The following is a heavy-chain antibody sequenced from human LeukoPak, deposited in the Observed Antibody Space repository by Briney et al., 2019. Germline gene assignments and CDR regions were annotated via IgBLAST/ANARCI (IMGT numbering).Heavy chain of an antibody. CDR1: EFTFTSSA. D-gene: IGHD2-21*02. Sequence: SVKLSCKASEFTFTSSAMQWVRQARGQRLEWIGWIVVCSANTNYAQKFQEKVTITRDMSTRTAYMELSSLRSEDPAVYYCAAERDKVTRPDSYYYGMDVWGKGTTVTVSS. J-gene: IGHJ6*04. CDR2: IVVCSANT. V-gene: IGHV1-58*02. CDR3: AAERDKVTRPDSYYYGMDV.